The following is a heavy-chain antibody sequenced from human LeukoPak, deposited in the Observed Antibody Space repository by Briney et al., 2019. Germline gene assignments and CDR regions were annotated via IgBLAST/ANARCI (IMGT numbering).Heavy chain of an antibody. D-gene: IGHD6-13*01. CDR1: GYTFTDYY. CDR3: ARDLSSSWSPRFDP. CDR2: INPNSGGT. J-gene: IGHJ5*02. Sequence: ASVKVSCKASGYTFTDYYMHWVRQAPGQGLEWMGWINPNSGGTNYAQKFQGRVTMTRDTSISTAYMELSRLRSDDTAVYYCARDLSSSWSPRFDPWGQGTLVTVSS. V-gene: IGHV1-2*02.